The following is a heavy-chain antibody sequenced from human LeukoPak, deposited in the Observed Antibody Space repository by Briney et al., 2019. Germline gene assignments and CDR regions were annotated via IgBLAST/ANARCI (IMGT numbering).Heavy chain of an antibody. J-gene: IGHJ6*03. Sequence: GGSLRLSCAASGFTFSIYSMSWVRQAPGGGLGWVSSISTSSAYRHYADSVRGRFTISRDNAQNSLFLKMSGLRGEDTAVYYCARHFCSSSSCYIPVSWNSYYMDVWGKGTTVTVSS. D-gene: IGHD2-2*02. CDR3: ARHFCSSSSCYIPVSWNSYYMDV. CDR2: ISTSSAYR. CDR1: GFTFSIYS. V-gene: IGHV3-21*01.